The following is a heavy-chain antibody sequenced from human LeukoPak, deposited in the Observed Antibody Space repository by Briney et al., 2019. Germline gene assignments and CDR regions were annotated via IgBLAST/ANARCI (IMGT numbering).Heavy chain of an antibody. CDR3: ARASFWESPINWFAP. CDR1: GYTFTGYY. V-gene: IGHV1-2*02. D-gene: IGHD3-16*01. J-gene: IGHJ5*02. Sequence: ASVKVSCKSSGYTFTGYYMHWVRQAPVQGLEWVGWINPKNGGSNYAQKFQGRVTMTRDRSISTAYMELSRLTSDDTAVYYCARASFWESPINWFAPWGQGTLVTVSS. CDR2: INPKNGGS.